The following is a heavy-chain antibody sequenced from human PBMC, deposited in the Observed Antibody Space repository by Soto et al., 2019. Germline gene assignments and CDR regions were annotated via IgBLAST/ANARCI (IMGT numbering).Heavy chain of an antibody. D-gene: IGHD6-6*01. CDR2: IYDNRNT. V-gene: IGHV4-4*02. J-gene: IGHJ6*02. CDR1: SASVSNSNW. CDR3: AREVLGQLVPIYYGMDV. Sequence: PSETLSLTCAVSSASVSNSNWWSWVRQSPEKGLEWIGEIYDNRNTNYNPSLKSRITINPDTSKNQFSLQLNSVTPEDTAVYYCAREVLGQLVPIYYGMDVWGQGTTVTVSS.